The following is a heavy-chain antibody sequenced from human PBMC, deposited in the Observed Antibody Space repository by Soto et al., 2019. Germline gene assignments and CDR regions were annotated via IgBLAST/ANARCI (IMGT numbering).Heavy chain of an antibody. V-gene: IGHV4-38-2*01. D-gene: IGHD4-17*01. J-gene: IGHJ5*02. Sequence: PSETLSPTCAVSGYSISSGYYWGWIRQTPGKGLEWTASIYHSGSAYYNPSLKSRVTISVDTSKNQFSLKLTSVTAADTAVYYCARGAATVTPGWFDPWGQGIMVTVSS. CDR3: ARGAATVTPGWFDP. CDR2: IYHSGSA. CDR1: GYSISSGYY.